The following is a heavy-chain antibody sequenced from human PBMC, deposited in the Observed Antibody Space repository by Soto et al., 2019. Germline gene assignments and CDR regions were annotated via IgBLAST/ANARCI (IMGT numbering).Heavy chain of an antibody. D-gene: IGHD6-19*01. V-gene: IGHV4-59*01. Sequence: KPSETLSLTCTVSGGSISTYYWNWIRQPPGKRLEWIGNIQYSGTTNFNPSLKSRVTISFDTSENQFSLKLVSVTSADTAVYYCARGGSSSWYAADYWGQGMLVTV. CDR2: IQYSGTT. CDR1: GGSISTYY. CDR3: ARGGSSSWYAADY. J-gene: IGHJ4*02.